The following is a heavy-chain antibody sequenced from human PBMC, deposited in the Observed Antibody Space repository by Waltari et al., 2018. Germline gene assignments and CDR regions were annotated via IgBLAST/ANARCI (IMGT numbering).Heavy chain of an antibody. CDR2: INPNSGDT. V-gene: IGHV1-2*06. Sequence: QVHLVQSGAEVKKPGASVKVSCKASGYTFTVSYIQRVRRAPGQGLEWMGRINPNSGDTNYAQKFQGRVTLTRDTSINTAYMELSSLKSDDTAVYYCARDLGSDYGNRDYWGQGTLVTVPS. J-gene: IGHJ4*02. CDR3: ARDLGSDYGNRDY. D-gene: IGHD4-17*01. CDR1: GYTFTVSY.